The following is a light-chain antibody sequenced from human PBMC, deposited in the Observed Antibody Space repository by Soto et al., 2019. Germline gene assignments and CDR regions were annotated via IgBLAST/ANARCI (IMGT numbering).Light chain of an antibody. V-gene: IGKV3-15*01. Sequence: IEMTQSPAPLSVSPGARATLSCRARQNVRNNLAWYQQKPGQAPSLLIYGASTRATGSPARFSGDGSGTEFTLTIDSLQSEDFVVYYCLQYDGWPLTFGQGTRLEIK. CDR2: GAS. CDR3: LQYDGWPLT. CDR1: QNVRNN. J-gene: IGKJ5*01.